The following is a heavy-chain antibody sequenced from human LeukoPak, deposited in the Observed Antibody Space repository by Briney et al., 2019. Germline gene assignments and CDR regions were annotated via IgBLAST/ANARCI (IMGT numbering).Heavy chain of an antibody. J-gene: IGHJ4*02. Sequence: SETLSLTCAVYGGSFSGYYWSWIRQPPGKGLEWIGEINHSGSTNYNPSLKSRVTISVDTSKNQFSLKLSSVTAADTAVYYCARVHYYDSSGYLGYYFDYWGQGTLVTVSS. CDR1: GGSFSGYY. CDR3: ARVHYYDSSGYLGYYFDY. CDR2: INHSGST. D-gene: IGHD3-22*01. V-gene: IGHV4-34*01.